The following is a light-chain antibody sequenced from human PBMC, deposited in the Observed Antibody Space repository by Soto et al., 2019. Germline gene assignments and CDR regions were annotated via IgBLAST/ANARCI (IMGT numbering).Light chain of an antibody. CDR2: AAS. J-gene: IGKJ2*01. CDR3: QQSYSTPLDP. V-gene: IGKV1-39*01. Sequence: DIQMTQSPSSLSASVGDRVTITCRASQSISSYLNWYQQKPGKAPKLLIYAASSLQSGVPSTFSGSGSGTDFTLTISSLQPEDFATYYCQQSYSTPLDPFGQGTKLEIK. CDR1: QSISSY.